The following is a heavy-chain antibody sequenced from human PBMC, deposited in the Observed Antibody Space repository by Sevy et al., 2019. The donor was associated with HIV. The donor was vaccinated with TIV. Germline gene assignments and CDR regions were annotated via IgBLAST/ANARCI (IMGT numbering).Heavy chain of an antibody. D-gene: IGHD3-22*01. CDR2: ISSGSSYI. J-gene: IGHJ4*02. CDR1: GFTFSYYD. Sequence: GGSLRLSCAASGFTFSYYDMNWVRQAPGKGLEWVSSISSGSSYIFYADSVKGRFTISRDNAKNSLYLQMNSPRAEDTAVYYCASPLNYYDSPSAYWGQGTLVTVSS. V-gene: IGHV3-21*04. CDR3: ASPLNYYDSPSAY.